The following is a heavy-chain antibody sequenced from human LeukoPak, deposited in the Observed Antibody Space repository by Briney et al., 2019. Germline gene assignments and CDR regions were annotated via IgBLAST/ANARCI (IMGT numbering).Heavy chain of an antibody. V-gene: IGHV4-31*03. D-gene: IGHD2-15*01. J-gene: IGHJ4*02. CDR1: VRSNSRGGDF. CDR3: AREDCSGGSCYSD. CDR2: IYYSGST. Sequence: MPSDTLSLPCTLSVRSNSRGGDFCPWIRQHPGKGLEWIGYIYYSGSTYYNPSLKSRVTISVDTSKNQFSLKLSSVTAADTAVYYCAREDCSGGSCYSDWGQGTLVTVPS.